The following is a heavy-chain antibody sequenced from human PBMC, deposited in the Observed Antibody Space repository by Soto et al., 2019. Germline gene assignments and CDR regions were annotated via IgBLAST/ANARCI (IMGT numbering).Heavy chain of an antibody. V-gene: IGHV4-4*02. CDR3: ATRYCIHTTCYVY. CDR2: IHPNGRT. Sequence: SETLSLTCAVSGGSISSDNWWTWVRQPPGEGLEWIGEIHPNGRTNYKPSLKSRITISVDKSENQFSLWLTSVTAADTALYYCATRYCIHTTCYVYWGQGTLVTVSS. CDR1: GGSISSDNW. J-gene: IGHJ4*02. D-gene: IGHD2-2*01.